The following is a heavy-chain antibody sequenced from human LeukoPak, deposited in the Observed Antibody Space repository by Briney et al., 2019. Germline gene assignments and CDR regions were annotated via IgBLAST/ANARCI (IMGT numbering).Heavy chain of an antibody. D-gene: IGHD2-2*03. V-gene: IGHV3-23*01. CDR3: AKHGYCSGISCFFDF. J-gene: IGHJ4*02. CDR2: ISGSGPYT. Sequence: GGSLRLSCAASGFTFSSYEMNWLRQAPGKGLEWVSGISGSGPYTFYTDSVKGRFTISRDSSKNTLYLQMNSLRAEDTALYYCAKHGYCSGISCFFDFWGQGTLVTVSS. CDR1: GFTFSSYE.